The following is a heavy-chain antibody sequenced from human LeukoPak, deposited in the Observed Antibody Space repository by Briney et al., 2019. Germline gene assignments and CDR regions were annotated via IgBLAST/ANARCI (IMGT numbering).Heavy chain of an antibody. J-gene: IGHJ4*02. CDR3: ARDNAN. CDR1: GFTFSGYW. V-gene: IGHV3-7*04. CDR2: IKQDGTEK. Sequence: GGSLRLSCAASGFTFSGYWMSWVRQAPGKGLEWVANIKQDGTEKYYVDSVKGRFTISRDNAKNSLYLQMNSLRAEDTALYYCARDNANWGQGILVTVSS.